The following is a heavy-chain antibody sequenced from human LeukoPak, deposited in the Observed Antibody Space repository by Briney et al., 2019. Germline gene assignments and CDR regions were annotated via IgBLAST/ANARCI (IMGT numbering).Heavy chain of an antibody. CDR3: ARRADSSAYYILDS. D-gene: IGHD6-19*01. V-gene: IGHV5-51*01. CDR2: IYPGDSDT. J-gene: IGHJ4*02. Sequence: GESLKISCKGSGYSFTNYWIAWVRQMPGKGLEWMGTIYPGDSDTRYRPSFQGQVTISADKSISTAYLPWSSLKASDTAMYYCARRADSSAYYILDSWGQGTLVTVSS. CDR1: GYSFTNYW.